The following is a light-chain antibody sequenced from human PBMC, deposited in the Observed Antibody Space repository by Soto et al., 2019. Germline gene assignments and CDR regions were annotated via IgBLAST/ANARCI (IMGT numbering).Light chain of an antibody. J-gene: IGLJ1*01. CDR3: SSWDASLNGYV. CDR2: NSY. CDR1: SSNIGSKT. Sequence: QSVLTQPPSASGTPGQRVTISCSGSSSNIGSKTVNWYRQLPGTVPKLLIYNSYQRPSGVPDRFSASKSGTSASLAISGPQSEDEADYYCSSWDASLNGYVFGTGTKVTVL. V-gene: IGLV1-44*01.